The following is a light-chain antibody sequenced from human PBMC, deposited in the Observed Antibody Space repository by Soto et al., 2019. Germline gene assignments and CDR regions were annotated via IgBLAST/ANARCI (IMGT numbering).Light chain of an antibody. V-gene: IGKV1-5*03. CDR3: QQYTSYPWT. CDR2: KAS. J-gene: IGKJ1*01. Sequence: DIQMTQSPSTLSASVGDRVTITCRASQSFSSWLAWYQQKPGKAPTLLIYKASTLESGVPSRFSGSGSGTEFTLTISSLQPDDFATYYCQQYTSYPWTFGQGTKVEIK. CDR1: QSFSSW.